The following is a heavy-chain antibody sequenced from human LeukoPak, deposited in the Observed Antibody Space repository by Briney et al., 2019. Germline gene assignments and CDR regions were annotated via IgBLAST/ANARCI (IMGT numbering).Heavy chain of an antibody. Sequence: SETLSLTCTVSGGSISSYYWSWIRQPPGKGLEWIGYIYHSGSTYYNPSLRSRVTISVDRSKNQFSLKLSSVTAADTAVYYCARVFHGSGSYYNFFDYWGQGTLVTVSS. J-gene: IGHJ4*02. V-gene: IGHV4-59*12. CDR3: ARVFHGSGSYYNFFDY. CDR2: IYHSGST. D-gene: IGHD3-10*01. CDR1: GGSISSYY.